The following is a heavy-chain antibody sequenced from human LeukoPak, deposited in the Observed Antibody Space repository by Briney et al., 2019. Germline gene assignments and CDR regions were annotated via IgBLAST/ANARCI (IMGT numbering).Heavy chain of an antibody. CDR2: IKQDGSEK. V-gene: IGHV3-7*03. Sequence: PGGSLRLSCVASGFTFSSYWMSWVRQAPGKGLEWVANIKQDGSEKYYVDSVKGRFTISRDNAKNSLYLQMNSLRAEDTAVYYCAREEGDFDYWGQGTLVTVSS. D-gene: IGHD3-16*01. CDR1: GFTFSSYW. J-gene: IGHJ4*02. CDR3: AREEGDFDY.